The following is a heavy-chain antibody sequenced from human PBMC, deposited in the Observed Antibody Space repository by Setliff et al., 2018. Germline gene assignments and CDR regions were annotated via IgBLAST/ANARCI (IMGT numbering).Heavy chain of an antibody. Sequence: SETLSLTCAVYGGSFSGYYWTWIRQPPGKGLERIGEINHSGSSNYNPSLKSRVTISVDTSKNQFSLNLSSVTAADTAVYYCARGPRYSGSYYVNYWGQGTLVTV. CDR3: ARGPRYSGSYYVNY. CDR1: GGSFSGYY. CDR2: INHSGSS. D-gene: IGHD1-26*01. J-gene: IGHJ4*02. V-gene: IGHV4-34*01.